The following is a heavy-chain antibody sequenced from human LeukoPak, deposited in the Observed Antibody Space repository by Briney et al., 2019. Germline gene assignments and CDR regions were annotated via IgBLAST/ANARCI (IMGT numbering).Heavy chain of an antibody. J-gene: IGHJ4*02. CDR1: GYTFTSYY. CDR3: ARDEAARPFDY. Sequence: GASVKVSCKASGYTFTSYYMHWVRQAPGQGLEWMGIINPSGGSTIYAQKFQGRVTMTRDTSTSTVYMELSSLRSEDTAVYYCARDEAARPFDYWGQGTLVTVSS. V-gene: IGHV1-46*01. D-gene: IGHD6-6*01. CDR2: INPSGGST.